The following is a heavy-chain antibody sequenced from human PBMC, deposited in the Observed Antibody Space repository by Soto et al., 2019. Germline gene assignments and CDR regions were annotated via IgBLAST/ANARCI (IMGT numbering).Heavy chain of an antibody. Sequence: SETLSLTCAVYGGSFSGYYWSWIRQPPGKGLEWIGEINHSGSTNYNPSLKSRLNISLDTSTNQFSLKLSSVTAADTAVYYCARMGLHLGELSRNWFDPWGQGTLVTVSS. CDR3: ARMGLHLGELSRNWFDP. CDR2: INHSGST. D-gene: IGHD3-16*02. V-gene: IGHV4-34*09. CDR1: GGSFSGYY. J-gene: IGHJ5*02.